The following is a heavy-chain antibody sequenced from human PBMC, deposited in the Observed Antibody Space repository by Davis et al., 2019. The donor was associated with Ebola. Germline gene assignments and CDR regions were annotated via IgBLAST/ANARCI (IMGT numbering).Heavy chain of an antibody. V-gene: IGHV5-51*01. D-gene: IGHD6-6*01. CDR1: GYSFSNCW. CDR2: IYPGDSDT. Sequence: GESLKISCKTSGYSFSNCWIGWVRQMPGRGLEWMGIIYPGDSDTRYSPSLQGQITLSADRSISTAYLQWSSLKASDTAMYYCARLRLYTSSSLSRYFDYWGQGTLVTVSS. CDR3: ARLRLYTSSSLSRYFDY. J-gene: IGHJ4*02.